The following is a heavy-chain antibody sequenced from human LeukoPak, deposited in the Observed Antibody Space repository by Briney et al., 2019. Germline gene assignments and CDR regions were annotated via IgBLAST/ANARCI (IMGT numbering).Heavy chain of an antibody. J-gene: IGHJ4*02. D-gene: IGHD3-10*01. V-gene: IGHV4-59*08. Sequence: PSETLSLTCTVSGGSISSYYWSWIRQPPGKGLEWIGYIYYSGSNQYNPSLKSRVTKSVDTSKNQFSLKLSSVTAADTAVYYCARSDYYGSGSFDYWGQGTLVTVSS. CDR2: IYYSGSN. CDR3: ARSDYYGSGSFDY. CDR1: GGSISSYY.